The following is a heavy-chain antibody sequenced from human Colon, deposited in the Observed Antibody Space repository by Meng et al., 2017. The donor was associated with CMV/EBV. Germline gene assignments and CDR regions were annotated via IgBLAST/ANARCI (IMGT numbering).Heavy chain of an antibody. D-gene: IGHD5-18*01. CDR2: IYGSGKT. CDR3: VRDRGYNYGNFDS. V-gene: IGHV4-38-2*02. Sequence: SQTLSLTCAVSGFSISSAYFWGWIRQSPGKGLEWIGSIYGSGKTYYNPSLKSRVSISVDTSNNEFSLTLSSATAADTAVYYCVRDRGYNYGNFDSWDQGTLVTVSS. J-gene: IGHJ4*02. CDR1: GFSISSAYF.